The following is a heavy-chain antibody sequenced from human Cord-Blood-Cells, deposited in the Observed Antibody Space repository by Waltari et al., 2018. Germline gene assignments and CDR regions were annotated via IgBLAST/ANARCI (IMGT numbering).Heavy chain of an antibody. J-gene: IGHJ4*02. V-gene: IGHV3-30-3*01. D-gene: IGHD6-6*01. CDR2: ISYDGSNK. CDR3: ARGSIAARLDY. CDR1: GFTFSSYA. Sequence: QVQLVESGGGVVQPGRYLRLSCAASGFTFSSYAMHWVRQAPGKGLEWVAVISYDGSNKYYADSVKGRFTISRDNSKNTLYLQMNSLRAEDTAVYYCARGSIAARLDYWGQGTLVTVSS.